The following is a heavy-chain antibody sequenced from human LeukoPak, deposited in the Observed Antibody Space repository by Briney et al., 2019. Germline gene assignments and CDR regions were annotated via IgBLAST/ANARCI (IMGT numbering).Heavy chain of an antibody. CDR1: GYTFTSYF. V-gene: IGHV1-18*01. CDR3: AWANYYSGMAV. J-gene: IGHJ6*02. Sequence: GASVRVSCKAAGYTFTSYFISWVRQAPGRGLEWMGWISAYNGNANYVQKFLGRVTMTTDTATSTAYLELWSLRSDDTAVFYCAWANYYSGMAVWGQGTPVTVSS. CDR2: ISAYNGNA.